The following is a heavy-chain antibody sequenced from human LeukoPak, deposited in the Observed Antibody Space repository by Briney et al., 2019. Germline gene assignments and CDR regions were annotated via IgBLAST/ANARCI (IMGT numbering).Heavy chain of an antibody. J-gene: IGHJ6*02. CDR3: ARDRYYGMDV. CDR1: GFTFSSYS. Sequence: GGSLRLSCAASGFTFSSYSMNWVRQAPGKGLEWVSSISSSSSYIYYSDSVKGQFTISRDNAKNSLFLQMNSLRAEDTAVYYCARDRYYGMDVWGQGTTVTVSS. V-gene: IGHV3-21*01. CDR2: ISSSSSYI.